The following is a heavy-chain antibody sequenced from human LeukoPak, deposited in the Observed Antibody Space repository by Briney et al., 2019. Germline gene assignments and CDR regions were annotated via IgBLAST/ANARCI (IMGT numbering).Heavy chain of an antibody. CDR1: AFTFSSYG. CDR3: ARVALRRTDAFDI. J-gene: IGHJ3*02. V-gene: IGHV3-30*02. CDR2: NRYDGSNK. D-gene: IGHD4-17*01. Sequence: QPGGSLRLSCAASAFTFSSYGMHWVRQAPGKGLEWVAFNRYDGSNKYYADSVKGRFTISRDNAKNSLYLQMNSLRAEDTAVYYCARVALRRTDAFDIWGQGTMVTVSS.